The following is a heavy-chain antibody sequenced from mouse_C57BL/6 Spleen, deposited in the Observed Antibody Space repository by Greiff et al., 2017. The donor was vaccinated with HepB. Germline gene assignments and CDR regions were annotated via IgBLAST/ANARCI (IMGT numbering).Heavy chain of an antibody. V-gene: IGHV5-6*01. CDR3: ARHPTYCSSHWYFDV. CDR2: ISSGGSYT. D-gene: IGHD1-1*01. J-gene: IGHJ1*03. Sequence: EVKLVESGGDLVKPGGSLKLSCAASGFTFSSYGMSWVRQTPDKRLEWVATISSGGSYTYYPDSVKGRFTISRDNAKNTLYLQMSSLKSEDTAMYYCARHPTYCSSHWYFDVWGTGTTVTVSS. CDR1: GFTFSSYG.